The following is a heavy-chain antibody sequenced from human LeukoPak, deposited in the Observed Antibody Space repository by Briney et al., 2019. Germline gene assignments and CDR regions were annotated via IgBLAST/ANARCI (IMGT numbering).Heavy chain of an antibody. Sequence: GGSLRLSCAVSGFTFSSDWMTWVRQAPGKGLEWVANIKEDGSESYYVDSVKGRFTISRDNTKNSLYLQMNSLRAEDTAVYYCAKTRPLDSSSWSHGDYWGQGTLVTVSS. CDR2: IKEDGSES. D-gene: IGHD6-13*01. CDR3: AKTRPLDSSSWSHGDY. CDR1: GFTFSSDW. V-gene: IGHV3-7*03. J-gene: IGHJ4*02.